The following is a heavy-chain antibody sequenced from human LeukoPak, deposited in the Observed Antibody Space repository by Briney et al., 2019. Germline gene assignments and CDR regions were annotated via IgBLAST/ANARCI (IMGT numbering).Heavy chain of an antibody. CDR3: ARWGGSSWSQNYYYYYGMDV. D-gene: IGHD6-13*01. V-gene: IGHV4-34*01. CDR2: INHSGST. Sequence: SETLSLTCAVYGGSFSGYYWSWIRQPPGKGLEWIGEINHSGSTNYNPSLKSRVTISVDTSKNQFSLKLSSVTAADTAVYYCARWGGSSWSQNYYYYYGMDVWGQGTTVTVSS. CDR1: GGSFSGYY. J-gene: IGHJ6*02.